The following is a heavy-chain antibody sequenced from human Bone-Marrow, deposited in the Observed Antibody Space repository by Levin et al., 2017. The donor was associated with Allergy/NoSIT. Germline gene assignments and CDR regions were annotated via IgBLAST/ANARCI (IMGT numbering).Heavy chain of an antibody. J-gene: IGHJ6*04. V-gene: IGHV3-64*02. Sequence: GGSLRLSCAASRFTFSSYAMNWVRQAPGKGLEYVSGISRNGDVTYYADSVKGRFTMSRDNSKNTLYLQKGSLRAEEMAVYYCARAASDASNYYRTDGWGKGTTVTVSS. D-gene: IGHD2-21*01. CDR1: RFTFSSYA. CDR3: ARAASDASNYYRTDG. CDR2: ISRNGDVT.